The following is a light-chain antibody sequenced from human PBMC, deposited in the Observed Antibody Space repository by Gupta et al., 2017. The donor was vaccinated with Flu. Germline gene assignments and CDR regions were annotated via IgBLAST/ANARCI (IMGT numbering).Light chain of an antibody. CDR1: QSVIRNF. V-gene: IGKV3-20*01. Sequence: DIVFTQSPGTLSMSPGDRATLSCRASQSVIRNFLAWYQQKPGQAPKLLIYGASSRATGIPDRFSGSGSGTDFTLTISRLEPEDSAVYYCHQYGTSPQTFGQGTKVEIE. CDR2: GAS. J-gene: IGKJ1*01. CDR3: HQYGTSPQT.